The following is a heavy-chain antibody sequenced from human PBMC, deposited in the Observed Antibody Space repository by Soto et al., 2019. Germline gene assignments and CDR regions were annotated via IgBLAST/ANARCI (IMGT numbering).Heavy chain of an antibody. CDR2: IYYSGST. CDR1: GGSISSYY. CDR3: ARYAVAGNGGVRFDY. Sequence: QVQLQESGPGLVKPSETLSLTCTVSGGSISSYYWSWIRQPPGKGLEWIGYIYYSGSTNYNPSLKSRVTTSVDTSKNQFSLKLSSVTAADTAVYYCARYAVAGNGGVRFDYWGQGTLVTVSS. D-gene: IGHD6-19*01. J-gene: IGHJ4*02. V-gene: IGHV4-59*01.